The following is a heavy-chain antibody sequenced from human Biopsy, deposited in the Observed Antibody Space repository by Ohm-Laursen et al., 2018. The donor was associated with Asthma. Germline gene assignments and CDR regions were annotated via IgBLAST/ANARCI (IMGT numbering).Heavy chain of an antibody. CDR2: IYYSGST. Sequence: TLSLTCTVSYRSITSGGYYWTWIRQPPGKGLEWIGFIYYSGSTYYNPSLKSRVSISIDTSKNQFSLKLSSVTAADAAVYYCARAQDYYDSRGYYRSFDYWGQGTLVTVSS. CDR3: ARAQDYYDSRGYYRSFDY. CDR1: YRSITSGGYY. V-gene: IGHV4-31*03. D-gene: IGHD3-22*01. J-gene: IGHJ4*02.